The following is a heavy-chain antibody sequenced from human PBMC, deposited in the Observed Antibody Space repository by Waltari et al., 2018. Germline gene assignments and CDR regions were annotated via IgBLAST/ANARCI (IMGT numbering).Heavy chain of an antibody. CDR1: GYSISSGYY. CDR2: IYHSGSA. Sequence: QVQLQESGPGLVKPSETLSLTCAVSGYSISSGYYWGWIRQPPGKWLGWIGSIYHSGSAFYNSSLKDRVTISVDTSNSQFSLKLSCVTAADTSVYYCSRVRDLSMYDFWSGYHDAFDIWGQGTMVTVSS. D-gene: IGHD3-3*01. V-gene: IGHV4-38-2*01. CDR3: SRVRDLSMYDFWSGYHDAFDI. J-gene: IGHJ3*02.